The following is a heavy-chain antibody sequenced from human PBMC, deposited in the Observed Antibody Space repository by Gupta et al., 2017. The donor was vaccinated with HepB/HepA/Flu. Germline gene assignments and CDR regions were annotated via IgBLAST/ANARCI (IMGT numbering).Heavy chain of an antibody. Sequence: QVQLVESGGGVVQPGRSLRLSCAASGFTFSSYGMHWVRQAPGKGLEWVAVISYDGSNKYYADSVKGRFTISRDNSKNTLYLQMNSLRAEDTAVYYCAKDYGGGGQQLDPYGMDVWGQGTTVTVSS. D-gene: IGHD6-13*01. V-gene: IGHV3-30*18. CDR2: ISYDGSNK. J-gene: IGHJ6*02. CDR1: GFTFSSYG. CDR3: AKDYGGGGQQLDPYGMDV.